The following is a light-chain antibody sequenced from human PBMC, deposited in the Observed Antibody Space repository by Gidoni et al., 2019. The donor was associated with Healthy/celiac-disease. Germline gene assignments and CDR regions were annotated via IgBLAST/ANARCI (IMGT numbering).Light chain of an antibody. CDR1: QSVISY. CDR3: QQRSNWPWT. CDR2: DAS. V-gene: IGKV3-11*01. Sequence: IVLTQSPATLSLSPGERATLSCRASQSVISYLAWYQQQPGQAPRLLISDASNSATGIPASFSVSGSWTDFTLPISRLEPEDFAVYYCQQRSNWPWTFGQGTKVEIK. J-gene: IGKJ1*01.